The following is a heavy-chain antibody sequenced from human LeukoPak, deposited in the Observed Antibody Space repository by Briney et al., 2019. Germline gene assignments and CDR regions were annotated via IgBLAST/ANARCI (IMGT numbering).Heavy chain of an antibody. CDR2: ISGSGGST. D-gene: IGHD3-16*02. CDR1: GFTFSSYA. V-gene: IGHV3-23*01. CDR3: AKAGYYVWGSSRYCDY. Sequence: PGGSLRLSCAASGFTFSSYAMSWVRQAPGKGLEWVSAISGSGGSTYYADSVKGRFTISRDNSKNTLYLQMNSLRAEDTAVYYCAKAGYYVWGSSRYCDYWGQGTLVTVSS. J-gene: IGHJ4*02.